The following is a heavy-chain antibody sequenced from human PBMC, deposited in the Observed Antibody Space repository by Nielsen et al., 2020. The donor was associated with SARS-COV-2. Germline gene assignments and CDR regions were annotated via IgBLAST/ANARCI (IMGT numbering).Heavy chain of an antibody. Sequence: GESLKISCAASGFTFDDYALSWVRQVPGKGLEWVSRITCNGDSTGYADSVKGRFTISRGNAKNSLYLQMNSLRVEDTAVYYCARDLGYCYSTSCYTLAFDIWGQGTLVTVSS. CDR2: ITCNGDST. V-gene: IGHV3-20*04. D-gene: IGHD2-2*02. CDR1: GFTFDDYA. CDR3: ARDLGYCYSTSCYTLAFDI. J-gene: IGHJ3*02.